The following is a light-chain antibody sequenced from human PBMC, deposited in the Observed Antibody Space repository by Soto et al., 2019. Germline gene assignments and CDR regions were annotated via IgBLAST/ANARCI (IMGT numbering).Light chain of an antibody. CDR2: AAS. CDR1: QSISSY. CDR3: QQSYSTLT. V-gene: IGKV1-39*01. J-gene: IGKJ3*01. Sequence: IQMTQSPSSLSASVGDRVTITCRASQSISSYLNWYQQKPGKAPQLLIYAASSLQSGVPSRFSGSVSVTDFTLTISSLQPEDFAIYYCQQSYSTLTFGPWTKVDIK.